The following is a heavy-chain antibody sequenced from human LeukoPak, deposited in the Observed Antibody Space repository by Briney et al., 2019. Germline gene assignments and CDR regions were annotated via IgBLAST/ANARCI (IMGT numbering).Heavy chain of an antibody. D-gene: IGHD3-22*01. CDR1: GFTFSSYA. Sequence: QTGGSLRLSCAASGFTFSSYAMHWVRQAPGKGLEWVAVISYDGSNKYYADSVKGRFTISRDNSKNTLYLQMNSLRAEDTAVYYCARESLIVVAYDYWGQGTLVTVSS. V-gene: IGHV3-30*04. CDR2: ISYDGSNK. J-gene: IGHJ4*02. CDR3: ARESLIVVAYDY.